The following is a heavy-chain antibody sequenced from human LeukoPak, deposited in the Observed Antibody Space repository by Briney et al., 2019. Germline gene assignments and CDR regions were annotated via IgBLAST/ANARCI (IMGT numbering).Heavy chain of an antibody. CDR1: GFTFSSYT. D-gene: IGHD6-13*01. CDR2: ISGSSRHK. V-gene: IGHV3-21*01. J-gene: IGHJ4*02. Sequence: GGSLRLSCAASGFTFSSYTMNWVRQAPGKGLEWVSSISGSSRHKYYADSVKGRFTISRDNAKNSLYLRMNSLRAEDTAVYYCARTANFAAGYYIDYWGQGTLVTVSS. CDR3: ARTANFAAGYYIDY.